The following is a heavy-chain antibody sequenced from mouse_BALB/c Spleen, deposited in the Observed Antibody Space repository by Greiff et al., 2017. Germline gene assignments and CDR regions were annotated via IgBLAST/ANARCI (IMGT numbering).Heavy chain of an antibody. CDR3: ARGGNGSSYGWFAY. V-gene: IGHV1-14*01. Sequence: EVQLQESGPELVKPGASVKMSCKASGYTFTSYVMHWVKQKPGQGLEWIGYINPYNDGTKYNEKFKGKATLTSDKSSSTAYMELSSLTSEDSAVYYCARGGNGSSYGWFAYWGQGTLVTVSA. CDR1: GYTFTSYV. D-gene: IGHD1-1*01. J-gene: IGHJ3*01. CDR2: INPYNDGT.